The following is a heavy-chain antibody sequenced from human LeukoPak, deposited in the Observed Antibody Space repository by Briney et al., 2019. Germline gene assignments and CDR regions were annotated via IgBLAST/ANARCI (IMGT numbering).Heavy chain of an antibody. CDR1: GYTFTGYY. D-gene: IGHD5-18*01. Sequence: GASVKVFCKAPGYTFTGYYMHWVRQAPGQGLEWLGWINPNSGGTNYAQKFQGRVTMTRDTSISTAYMELSRLRSDDTAVYYCARGHSYGLSLDYWGQGTLVTVSS. CDR3: ARGHSYGLSLDY. J-gene: IGHJ4*02. CDR2: INPNSGGT. V-gene: IGHV1-2*02.